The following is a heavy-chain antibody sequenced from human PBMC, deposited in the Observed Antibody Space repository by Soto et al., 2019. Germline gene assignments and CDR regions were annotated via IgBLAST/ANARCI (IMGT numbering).Heavy chain of an antibody. CDR2: IYYSGST. CDR1: GGSISSYY. V-gene: IGHV4-59*01. D-gene: IGHD1-26*01. Sequence: SETLSLTCTVSGGSISSYYWSWIRQPPGKGLEWIGYIYYSGSTNYNPSLKSRVTISVDTSKNQFSLKLSSVTAADTAVYYCARSTGGSYSFDYWGQGTLVTVSS. CDR3: ARSTGGSYSFDY. J-gene: IGHJ4*02.